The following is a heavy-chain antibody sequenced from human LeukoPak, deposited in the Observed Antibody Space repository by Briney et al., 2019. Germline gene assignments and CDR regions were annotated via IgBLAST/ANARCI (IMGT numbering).Heavy chain of an antibody. CDR2: ISAYNGNT. Sequence: GASVKVSCKASGYTFTSYGISWVRQAPGQGLEWMGWISAYNGNTNYAQKLQGRVTMTTDTSTSTAYMELRSLRSDDTAVYYCARVRGHYDSSGYYYAGWGQGTLVTVSS. CDR3: ARVRGHYDSSGYYYAG. CDR1: GYTFTSYG. D-gene: IGHD3-22*01. J-gene: IGHJ4*02. V-gene: IGHV1-18*01.